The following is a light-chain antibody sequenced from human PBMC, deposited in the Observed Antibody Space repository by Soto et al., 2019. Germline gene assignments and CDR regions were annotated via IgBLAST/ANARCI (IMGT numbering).Light chain of an antibody. CDR2: GAS. CDR1: QSVSSN. J-gene: IGKJ1*01. V-gene: IGKV3-15*01. CDR3: QQYSEWPPT. Sequence: EIVVTLSPATLSVSPGETATLSCSASQSVSSNLAWYQQKPGQAPRLLINGASTRATGIPARFSGSGSGTEFSLTISTLPSEDFAVYYCQQYSEWPPTFXQETKADI.